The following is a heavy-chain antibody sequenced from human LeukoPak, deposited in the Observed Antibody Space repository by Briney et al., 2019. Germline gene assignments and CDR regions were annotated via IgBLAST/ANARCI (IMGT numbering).Heavy chain of an antibody. CDR3: ARGGGMTAVDY. CDR2: IYYSGGT. J-gene: IGHJ4*02. CDR1: GVSIRSYY. Sequence: SETLSLTCTVSGVSIRSYYLNWIRQPPGKGLEWIGCIYYSGGTNYNPSLKSRVTISVDTSKKHFSLNLSSATAADTAVYYCARGGGMTAVDYWGQGTLVTVSS. D-gene: IGHD6-13*01. V-gene: IGHV4-59*01.